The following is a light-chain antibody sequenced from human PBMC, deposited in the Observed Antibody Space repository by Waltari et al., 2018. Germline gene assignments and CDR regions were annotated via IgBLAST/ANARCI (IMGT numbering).Light chain of an antibody. J-gene: IGKJ4*01. CDR3: QQYHHRST. CDR1: QSIMTN. V-gene: IGKV3-15*01. Sequence: EIVMTQSPATLPVSPGERGTLSCWASQSIMTNVAWYQQKPGQAPRLLIYDASTRATDTPARFSGSGSGTDFTLTISSLQSEDFAVYYCQQYHHRSTFGGGTKVEI. CDR2: DAS.